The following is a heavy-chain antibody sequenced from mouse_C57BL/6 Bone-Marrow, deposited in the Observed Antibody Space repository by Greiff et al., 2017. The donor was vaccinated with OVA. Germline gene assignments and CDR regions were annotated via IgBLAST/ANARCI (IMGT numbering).Heavy chain of an antibody. J-gene: IGHJ1*01. CDR1: GYTFTSYD. D-gene: IGHD1-1*01. V-gene: IGHV1-85*01. CDR3: ARREVVAHWYFDI. Sequence: QVQLQQSGPELVKPGASVKLSCKASGYTFTSYDINWVKQRPGQGLEWIGWIYPGDGSTKYTEKFKGKATLTVDTSSTTAYMELHSLTSEDSAVYFCARREVVAHWYFDIWGAEATVTVSS. CDR2: IYPGDGST.